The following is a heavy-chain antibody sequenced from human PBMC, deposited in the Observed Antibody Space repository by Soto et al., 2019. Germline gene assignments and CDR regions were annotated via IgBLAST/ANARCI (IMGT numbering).Heavy chain of an antibody. CDR3: ARDREQQLIRGYYYMDV. J-gene: IGHJ6*03. CDR2: INADNANT. D-gene: IGHD6-13*01. CDR1: GYTFTSYA. Sequence: QVQLVQSGAEVKEPGASVKVSCKASGYTFTSYAMHWVRQGPGQRLEWVGWINADNANTKYSPRFQGRVTITRDTPASTAYMELSSLRSEDTAVYYCARDREQQLIRGYYYMDVWGRGTTVTVSS. V-gene: IGHV1-3*01.